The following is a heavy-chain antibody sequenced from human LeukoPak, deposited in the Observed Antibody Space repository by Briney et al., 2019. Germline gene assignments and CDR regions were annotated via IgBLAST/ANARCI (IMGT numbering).Heavy chain of an antibody. CDR1: GFTFSSYE. J-gene: IGHJ4*02. D-gene: IGHD6-13*01. V-gene: IGHV3-48*03. Sequence: PGGSLRLSCAASGFTFSSYEMNWVRKAPGKGLQWLSYISGTSRTIYYADSVKGRFAISRDNARNSLYLQMNSLRAEDTAVYYCAKDLAGGYSSSWLVDYWGQGTLVTVSS. CDR3: AKDLAGGYSSSWLVDY. CDR2: ISGTSRTI.